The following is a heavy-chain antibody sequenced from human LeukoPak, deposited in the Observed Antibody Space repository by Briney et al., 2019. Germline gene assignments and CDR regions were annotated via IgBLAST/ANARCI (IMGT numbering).Heavy chain of an antibody. CDR1: GYTFTSSD. CDR3: AREVDDYGFMDY. J-gene: IGHJ4*02. Sequence: ASVRVSCKASGYTFTSSDVNWVRQATGQGLEWMGWMNPNTGNTGYAQKFQGRVSTTRNTSISTAYMELSSLRSEDTAVYYCAREVDDYGFMDYWGQGTLVTVSS. D-gene: IGHD4-17*01. V-gene: IGHV1-8*01. CDR2: MNPNTGNT.